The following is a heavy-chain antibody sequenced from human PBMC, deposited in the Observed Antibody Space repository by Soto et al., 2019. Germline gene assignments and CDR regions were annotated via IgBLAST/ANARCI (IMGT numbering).Heavy chain of an antibody. CDR2: IYWDDDK. Sequence: SGPTLQNPTQTLQLPCTFTGFSLSTSGADGGWIRQTPGKALEWLALIYWDDDKRYSPSLKSRLTITKDTSTNQVVLTMTNMDPVDTATYYCAHRKPDLGAFDIGGQGTMVTVSS. J-gene: IGHJ3*02. D-gene: IGHD3-3*01. V-gene: IGHV2-5*02. CDR1: GFSLSTSGAD. CDR3: AHRKPDLGAFDI.